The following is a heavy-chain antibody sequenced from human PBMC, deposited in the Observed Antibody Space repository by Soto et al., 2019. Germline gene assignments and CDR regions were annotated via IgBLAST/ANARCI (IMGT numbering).Heavy chain of an antibody. V-gene: IGHV3-21*01. Sequence: GGSLRLSCAASGFTFSSYSMNWVRQAPGKGLEWVSSISSSSSYIYYADSVKGRFTISRDNAKNSLYLQMNSLRAEDTAVYYGARYCSSSSSYNCDYYGMDVWGQGTTVTVSS. J-gene: IGHJ6*02. D-gene: IGHD2-2*02. CDR3: ARYCSSSSSYNCDYYGMDV. CDR1: GFTFSSYS. CDR2: ISSSSSYI.